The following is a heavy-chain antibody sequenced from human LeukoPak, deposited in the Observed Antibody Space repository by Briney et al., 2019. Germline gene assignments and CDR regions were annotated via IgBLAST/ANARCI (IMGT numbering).Heavy chain of an antibody. CDR1: GFTFSNAW. D-gene: IGHD2-15*01. CDR2: IKSKTDGGTT. V-gene: IGHV3-15*01. J-gene: IGHJ4*02. Sequence: GGSLTLSCAASGFTFSNAWMSWVRQAPGKGLEWVGRIKSKTDGGTTDYAAPVKGRFTISRDDSKNTLYLQMNSLKTEDTAVYYCTTESYCSGGSCYSGWVDYWGQGTLVTVSS. CDR3: TTESYCSGGSCYSGWVDY.